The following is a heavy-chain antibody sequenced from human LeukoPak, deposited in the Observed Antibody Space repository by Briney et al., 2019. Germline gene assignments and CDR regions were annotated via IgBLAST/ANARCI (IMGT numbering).Heavy chain of an antibody. D-gene: IGHD3-22*01. CDR2: IIPIFGTA. Sequence: ASVKVSCKASVGTFSSYAISWVRQAPGQGLERMGRIIPIFGTANYAQKFQGRVTITTDESTSTAYMELSSLRSEDTAVYYCARWSQYYYDSSGYYYEYYFDYWGQGTLVTVSS. V-gene: IGHV1-69*05. CDR3: ARWSQYYYDSSGYYYEYYFDY. CDR1: VGTFSSYA. J-gene: IGHJ4*02.